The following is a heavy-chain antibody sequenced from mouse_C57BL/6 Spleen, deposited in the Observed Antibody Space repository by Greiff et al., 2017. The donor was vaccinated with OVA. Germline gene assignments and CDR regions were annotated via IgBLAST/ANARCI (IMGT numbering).Heavy chain of an antibody. D-gene: IGHD2-5*01. J-gene: IGHJ4*01. CDR2: IYPGDGDT. Sequence: VQLQQSGPELVKPGASVKISCKASGYAFSSSWMNWVKQRPGKGLEWIGRIYPGDGDTNYNGKFKGKATLTADKSSSTAYMQLSRLTSEDSAVDFCAKADSNYDAMDYWGQGTSVTVSS. V-gene: IGHV1-82*01. CDR1: GYAFSSSW. CDR3: AKADSNYDAMDY.